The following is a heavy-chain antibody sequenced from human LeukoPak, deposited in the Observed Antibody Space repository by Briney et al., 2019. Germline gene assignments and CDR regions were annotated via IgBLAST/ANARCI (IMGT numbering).Heavy chain of an antibody. J-gene: IGHJ4*02. CDR2: IYYSGST. V-gene: IGHV4-31*03. D-gene: IGHD2-8*01. CDR3: ARGRRNGDYYDY. CDR1: GGSISSGGYY. Sequence: SETLSLTCTVSGGSISSGGYYWSWIRQHPGKGLEWIGYIYYSGSTYYNPSLKSRVTISVDTSKNQFSLKLSSVTAADTAVYYCARGRRNGDYYDYWGQGTLVTVSS.